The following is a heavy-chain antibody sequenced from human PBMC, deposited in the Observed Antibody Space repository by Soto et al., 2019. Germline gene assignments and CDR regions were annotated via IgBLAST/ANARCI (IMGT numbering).Heavy chain of an antibody. J-gene: IGHJ6*03. D-gene: IGHD4-17*01. V-gene: IGHV3-21*01. Sequence: PGGSLRLSCAASGFTFSSYSMNWVRQAPGKGLEWVSSISSSSSYIYYADSVKGRFTISRDNAKNSPYLQMNSLRAEDTAVYYCAREDGDYGDYYYYYMDVWGKGTTVTVSS. CDR1: GFTFSSYS. CDR3: AREDGDYGDYYYYYMDV. CDR2: ISSSSSYI.